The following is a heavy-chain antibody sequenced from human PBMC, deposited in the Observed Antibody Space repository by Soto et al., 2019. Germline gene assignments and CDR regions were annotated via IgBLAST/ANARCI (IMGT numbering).Heavy chain of an antibody. CDR1: GFTFSSYA. CDR3: ARAGCDGGSCYTLVWLRYGMDV. V-gene: IGHV3-30-3*01. D-gene: IGHD2-15*01. J-gene: IGHJ6*02. Sequence: QVQLVESGGGVVQPGRSLRLSCAASGFTFSSYAMYWVRQAPGKGLEWMTVISYDGNNKYYADSVKGRFTISRDNSKNTLYLQMNRLRAEDTAVYYCARAGCDGGSCYTLVWLRYGMDVWGQGSTVTVSS. CDR2: ISYDGNNK.